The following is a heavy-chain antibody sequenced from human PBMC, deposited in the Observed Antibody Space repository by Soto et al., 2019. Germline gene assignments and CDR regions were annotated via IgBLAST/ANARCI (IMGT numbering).Heavy chain of an antibody. CDR1: GGCIISNYW. CDR3: PRTASATYFPYF. J-gene: IGHJ4*01. V-gene: IGHV4-38-2*01. Sequence: SETLSITCSVSGGCIISNYWWAWIRQSPGKGLVWIGSIYHSGTTFYNPSLESRVIISVDTSESRFALRLTSVTAALSVVYKLPRTASATYFPYF. D-gene: IGHD5-18*01. CDR2: IYHSGTT.